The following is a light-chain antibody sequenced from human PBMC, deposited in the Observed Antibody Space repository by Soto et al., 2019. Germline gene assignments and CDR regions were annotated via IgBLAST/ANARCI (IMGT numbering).Light chain of an antibody. V-gene: IGLV2-23*01. CDR2: EGS. CDR3: CSSAGSSTSVV. CDR1: SSDVGSYNL. Sequence: QSALTQPASVSGSPGQSITISCTGTSSDVGSYNLVSWYQQHPGKAPKLMIYEGSKRPSGVSNRFSGSKSGNTASLTISGLQAEDEADYYCCSSAGSSTSVVFGGGTKLNVL. J-gene: IGLJ2*01.